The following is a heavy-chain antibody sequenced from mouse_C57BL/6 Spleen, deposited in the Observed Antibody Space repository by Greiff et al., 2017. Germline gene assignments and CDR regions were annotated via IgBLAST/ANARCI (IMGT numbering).Heavy chain of an antibody. Sequence: VQLQQPGAELVRPGSSVKLSCKASGYTFTSYWMHWVKQRPIQGLEWIGNIDPSDSETHYNQKFKDKATLTVDKSSSTAYMQLSSLTSEDSAVYYCARDYGTHRYFDVWGTGTTVTVSS. CDR3: ARDYGTHRYFDV. D-gene: IGHD1-1*01. V-gene: IGHV1-52*01. CDR1: GYTFTSYW. J-gene: IGHJ1*03. CDR2: IDPSDSET.